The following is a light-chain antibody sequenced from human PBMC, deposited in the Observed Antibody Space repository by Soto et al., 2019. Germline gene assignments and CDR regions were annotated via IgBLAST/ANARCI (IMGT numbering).Light chain of an antibody. Sequence: QSALTQPPSASGSPGQSVTIPCTGTNSDIGEYNYVSWYQQHPGKVPKLLIYEVTKRTPGVPDRFSGSKSGNTASLTVSGRQAEDEADYYCSSFAGAPVVFGGGTKLTVL. CDR3: SSFAGAPVV. J-gene: IGLJ2*01. CDR1: NSDIGEYNY. CDR2: EVT. V-gene: IGLV2-8*01.